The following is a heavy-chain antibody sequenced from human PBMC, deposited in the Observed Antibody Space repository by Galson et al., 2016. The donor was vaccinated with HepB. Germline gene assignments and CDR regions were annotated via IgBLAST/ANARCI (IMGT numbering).Heavy chain of an antibody. J-gene: IGHJ2*01. D-gene: IGHD2-15*01. CDR3: ARAATFCSGGRCKYWYFDR. CDR1: GFIFSSYA. V-gene: IGHV3-30-3*01. CDR2: LSYDGSKK. Sequence: SLRLSCAASGFIFSSYAMHWVRQAPGKGLEWVAVLSYDGSKKHYAESVKGRFTISRDISKNTVYLEMNSLRAEDTAVYYCARAATFCSGGRCKYWYFDRWGRGTLVTVSS.